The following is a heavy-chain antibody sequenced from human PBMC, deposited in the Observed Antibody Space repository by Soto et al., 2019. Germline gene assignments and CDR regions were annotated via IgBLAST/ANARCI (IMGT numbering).Heavy chain of an antibody. CDR1: GYTLTELS. CDR2: FDPEDGET. D-gene: IGHD6-13*01. CDR3: ATRELGSPDGAFDI. V-gene: IGHV1-24*01. Sequence: ASVKVSCKVSGYTLTELSMHWVRQAPGKGLEWMGGFDPEDGETIYAQKFQGRVTMTEDTSTDTAYMELSSLRSEDTAVYYCATRELGSPDGAFDIWGQGTMVTVSS. J-gene: IGHJ3*02.